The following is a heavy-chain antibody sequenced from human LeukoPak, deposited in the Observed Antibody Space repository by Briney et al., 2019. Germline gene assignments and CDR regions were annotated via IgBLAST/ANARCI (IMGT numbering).Heavy chain of an antibody. CDR1: GYTFTSYG. CDR2: INPNSGGT. V-gene: IGHV1-2*02. Sequence: ASVKVSCKASGYTFTSYGISWVRQAPGQGLEWMGWINPNSGGTNYAQKFQGRVTMTRDTSISTAYMELSRLRSDDTAVYYCARDRGDIVVPLDYWGQGTLVTVSS. CDR3: ARDRGDIVVPLDY. D-gene: IGHD2-2*01. J-gene: IGHJ4*02.